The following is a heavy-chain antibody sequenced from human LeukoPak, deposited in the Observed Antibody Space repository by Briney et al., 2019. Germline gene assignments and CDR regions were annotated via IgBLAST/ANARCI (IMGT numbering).Heavy chain of an antibody. Sequence: SETLSLTCTVSGYSISSGYYWGWIRQPPGKGLEWIGSIYHSGSTYYSPSLKSRVTISVDTSKNQFSLKLSSVTAADTAVYYCAGIGEDYGDYRFDYWGQGTLVTVSS. CDR3: AGIGEDYGDYRFDY. V-gene: IGHV4-38-2*02. CDR1: GYSISSGYY. CDR2: IYHSGST. D-gene: IGHD4-17*01. J-gene: IGHJ4*02.